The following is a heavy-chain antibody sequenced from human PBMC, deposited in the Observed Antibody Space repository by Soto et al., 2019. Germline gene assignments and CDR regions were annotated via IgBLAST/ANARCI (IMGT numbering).Heavy chain of an antibody. CDR1: GFTFSIHW. Sequence: EMQLVESGGGLVQPGGSLRLSCVASGFTFSIHWMNWVRQAPGKGLEWVANLNQGGSKKYYVDSVKGRFTISRDNAKNSLYLKMNRRRAAATAVYYCAGGEYWGQGTLLTVSS. V-gene: IGHV3-7*01. J-gene: IGHJ4*02. CDR2: LNQGGSKK. CDR3: AGGEY.